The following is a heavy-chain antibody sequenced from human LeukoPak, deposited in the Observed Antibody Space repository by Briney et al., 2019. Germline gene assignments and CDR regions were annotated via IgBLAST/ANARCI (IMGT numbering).Heavy chain of an antibody. CDR2: IYYSGST. V-gene: IGHV4-39*07. CDR1: GGSISSSSYY. D-gene: IGHD6-13*01. J-gene: IGHJ5*02. CDR3: ARDRHDRIAAAVVRWFDP. Sequence: PSETLSLTCTVSGGSISSSSYYWGWIRQPPGKGLEWIGSIYYSGSTYYNPSLKSRVTISVDTSKNQFSLKLSSVTAADTAVYYCARDRHDRIAAAVVRWFDPWGQGTLVTVSS.